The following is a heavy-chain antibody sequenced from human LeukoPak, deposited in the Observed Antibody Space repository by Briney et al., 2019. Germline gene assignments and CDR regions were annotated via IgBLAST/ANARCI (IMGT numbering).Heavy chain of an antibody. V-gene: IGHV1-69*04. Sequence: SVKVSCKASGGTFSSYALSWVRQAPGQGLEWMGRIIPILGIANYAQKFQGRVTITRNTSISTAYMELSSLRSEDTAVYYCATVAGYSSVGPNWFDPWGQGTLVTVSS. D-gene: IGHD6-25*01. J-gene: IGHJ5*02. CDR1: GGTFSSYA. CDR2: IIPILGIA. CDR3: ATVAGYSSVGPNWFDP.